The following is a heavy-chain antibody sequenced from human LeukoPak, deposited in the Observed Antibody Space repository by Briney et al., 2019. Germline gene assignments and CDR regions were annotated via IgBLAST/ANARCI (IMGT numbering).Heavy chain of an antibody. CDR3: ASSSGWYEAGWFDP. J-gene: IGHJ5*02. D-gene: IGHD6-19*01. CDR1: GGSISSYY. Sequence: PSETLSLTCTVSGGSISSYYWSWIRQPPGKGLEWIGYIYTSGSTNYNPSLKSRVTMSVDTSKNQFSLKLSSVTAADTAVYYCASSSGWYEAGWFDPWGQGTLVTVSS. V-gene: IGHV4-4*09. CDR2: IYTSGST.